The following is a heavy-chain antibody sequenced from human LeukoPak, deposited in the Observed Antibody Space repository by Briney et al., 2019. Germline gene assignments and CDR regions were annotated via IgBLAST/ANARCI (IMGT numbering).Heavy chain of an antibody. D-gene: IGHD6-13*01. J-gene: IGHJ5*02. CDR3: ARPPGIAAAWFDP. CDR1: GGSISSSSYN. Sequence: PSETLSLTCSVSGGSISSSSYNWCWIRQPPGKGLEWIGNIDYSGNTYYNPSLQSRVTISVDKSKSQFSLKLNSVTAADTAMYYCARPPGIAAAWFDPWGQGTLVTVSS. CDR2: IDYSGNT. V-gene: IGHV4-39*01.